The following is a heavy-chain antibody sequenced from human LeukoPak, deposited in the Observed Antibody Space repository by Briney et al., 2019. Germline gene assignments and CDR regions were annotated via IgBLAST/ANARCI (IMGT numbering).Heavy chain of an antibody. V-gene: IGHV3-20*04. CDR3: ARGTLKAAATDFDY. CDR2: INWNGGST. J-gene: IGHJ4*02. Sequence: GSLRLSCAASGFTFDYYGMSWVRQAPGKGLEWVSGINWNGGSTGYADSVKGRFTIPRDNAKNSLYLQMNSLRAEDAALYYCARGTLKAAATDFDYWGQGTLVTVSS. CDR1: GFTFDYYG. D-gene: IGHD6-13*01.